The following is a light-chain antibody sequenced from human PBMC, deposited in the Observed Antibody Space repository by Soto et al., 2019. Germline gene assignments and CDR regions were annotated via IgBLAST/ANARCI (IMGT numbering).Light chain of an antibody. Sequence: EIVMAQSPATLSVSPGERATLSCRASQSVSSNLAWYQQRPGQAPRLLIYGASTRATDIPATFSGSGSGTEFTLTISSLPSEDFAVYYCQQYNNWPYSFGQGTKLEIK. J-gene: IGKJ2*03. CDR1: QSVSSN. CDR3: QQYNNWPYS. V-gene: IGKV3-15*01. CDR2: GAS.